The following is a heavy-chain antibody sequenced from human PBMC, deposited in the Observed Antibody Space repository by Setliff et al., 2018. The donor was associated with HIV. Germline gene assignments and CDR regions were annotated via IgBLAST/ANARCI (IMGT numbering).Heavy chain of an antibody. Sequence: GGSLRLSCAASGFTVSSTYINWVRQAPGKGLEWVSVIYSGGITYYAGSVKGRFTISRDISKNTLYLQMNSLRAEDTAVYYCARDGFAAFDVWGQGTMVTVSS. CDR2: IYSGGIT. V-gene: IGHV3-66*01. CDR1: GFTVSSTY. D-gene: IGHD3-10*01. J-gene: IGHJ3*01. CDR3: ARDGFAAFDV.